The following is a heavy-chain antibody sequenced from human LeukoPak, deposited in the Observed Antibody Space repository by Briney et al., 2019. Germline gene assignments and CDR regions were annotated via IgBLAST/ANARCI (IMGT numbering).Heavy chain of an antibody. CDR1: GYTLTNYN. CDR3: ARDTSRDDFWSGYLDY. Sequence: GASVKVACKASGYTLTNYNMHWVRQAPGQGLEWMGGIIPIFGTANYAQKFQGRVTITADESTSTAYMELSSLRSEDTAVYYCARDTSRDDFWSGYLDYWGQGTLVTVSS. V-gene: IGHV1-69*13. CDR2: IIPIFGTA. D-gene: IGHD3-3*01. J-gene: IGHJ4*02.